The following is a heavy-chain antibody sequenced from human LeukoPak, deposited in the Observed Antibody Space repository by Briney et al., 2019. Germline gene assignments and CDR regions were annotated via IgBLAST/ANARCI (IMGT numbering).Heavy chain of an antibody. CDR2: INPNSGGT. CDR1: GYTFTGYY. D-gene: IGHD6-13*01. Sequence: ASVKVSCKASGYTFTGYYMHWVRQAPGQGLEWMGWINPNSGGTNYAQKFQGRVTMTRDTSISTAYMELSRLRSDDTAVYYCARGLGAAAAIIDYWGRGTLVTVSS. J-gene: IGHJ4*02. V-gene: IGHV1-2*02. CDR3: ARGLGAAAAIIDY.